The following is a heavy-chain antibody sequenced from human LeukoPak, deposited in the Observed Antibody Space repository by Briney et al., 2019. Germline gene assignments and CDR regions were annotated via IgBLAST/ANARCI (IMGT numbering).Heavy chain of an antibody. Sequence: GASVKVSCKASGYTFTSYDINWVRQATGQGLEWMGWMNPNSGNTGYAQKFQGRVTMTRNTSISTAYMELSSLRSEDTAVYYCARNTAQQLVFFDYWGQGTLVTVSS. D-gene: IGHD6-13*01. V-gene: IGHV1-8*01. CDR1: GYTFTSYD. CDR2: MNPNSGNT. J-gene: IGHJ4*02. CDR3: ARNTAQQLVFFDY.